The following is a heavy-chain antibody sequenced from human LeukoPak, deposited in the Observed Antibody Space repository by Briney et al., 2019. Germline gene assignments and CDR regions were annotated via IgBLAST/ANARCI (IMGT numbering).Heavy chain of an antibody. V-gene: IGHV4-59*11. CDR2: VSYTGRT. CDR1: GGSPSGHY. J-gene: IGHJ3*01. CDR3: ARLLDNDISGDPDTFDV. Sequence: PLETLSLTRTVSGGSPSGHYWSWIRQPPGKRLEWIGYVSYTGRTKYNPSLQSRVTISIDTPQSQFSLKLTSVSPAHTPPYTCARLLDNDISGDPDTFDVWGQGTTVIVSS. D-gene: IGHD3-22*01.